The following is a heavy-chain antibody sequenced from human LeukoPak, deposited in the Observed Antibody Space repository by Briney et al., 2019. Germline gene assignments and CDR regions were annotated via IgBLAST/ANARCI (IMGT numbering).Heavy chain of an antibody. V-gene: IGHV4-30-4*08. CDR1: GGSISSGDYY. J-gene: IGHJ5*02. Sequence: SETLSLTCTVSGGSISSGDYYWSWIRQPPGKGLVWIGYIYCGGSTYYNPSLKSRVIITVDTSKNQFSLKLGSVTAADTAVYYCARDYSAWYYDSSGYYSWFDPWGQGTLVTVSS. D-gene: IGHD3-22*01. CDR3: ARDYSAWYYDSSGYYSWFDP. CDR2: IYCGGST.